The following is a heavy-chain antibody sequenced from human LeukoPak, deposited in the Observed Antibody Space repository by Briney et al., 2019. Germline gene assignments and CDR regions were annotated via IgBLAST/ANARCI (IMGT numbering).Heavy chain of an antibody. V-gene: IGHV3-33*01. D-gene: IGHD3-3*01. Sequence: PGGSLRLSCAASGFTFSSYGMHWVRQAPGKGLEWVAIIWYDGSNKYYADSVKGRFTISRDNSKNTLYLQMNSLRAEDTAVYYCARDSRLYYDFRSGYCDYWGQGTLVTVSS. CDR1: GFTFSSYG. J-gene: IGHJ4*02. CDR3: ARDSRLYYDFRSGYCDY. CDR2: IWYDGSNK.